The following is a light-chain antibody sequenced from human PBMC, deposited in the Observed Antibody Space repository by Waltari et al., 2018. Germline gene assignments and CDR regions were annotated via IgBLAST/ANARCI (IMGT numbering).Light chain of an antibody. J-gene: IGKJ3*01. CDR3: MQALETPLT. V-gene: IGKV2-28*01. CDR2: LGS. CDR1: QRLLDSTGYNY. Sequence: DIVMTQSPLSLPVPPGEPASISFRSSQRLLDSTGYNYLDWYLQKPGQSPQLLIYLGSTRASGVPDRFSGSGSGTDFTLKITRVEADDVGVYYCMQALETPLTFGPGTRVDIK.